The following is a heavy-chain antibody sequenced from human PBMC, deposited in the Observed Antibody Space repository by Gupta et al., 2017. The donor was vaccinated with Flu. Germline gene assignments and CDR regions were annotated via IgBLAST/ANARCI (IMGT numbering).Heavy chain of an antibody. D-gene: IGHD2-2*01. Sequence: QVQLQESGPGLVKPSETLSLTCAVSGYSISSGYYWGWIRQPPGKGLEWIGSIYHSGSTYYNPSLKSRVTISVDTSKNQFSLKLSSVTAADTAVYYCARITPAAMPRSWDAFDIWGQGTMVTVSS. CDR3: ARITPAAMPRSWDAFDI. V-gene: IGHV4-38-2*01. J-gene: IGHJ3*02. CDR2: IYHSGST. CDR1: GYSISSGYY.